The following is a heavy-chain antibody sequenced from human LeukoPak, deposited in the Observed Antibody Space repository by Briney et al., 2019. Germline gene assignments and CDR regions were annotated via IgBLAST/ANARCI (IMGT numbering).Heavy chain of an antibody. CDR3: AIGAVAGTLDY. CDR1: GYTFTSYY. CDR2: INPSGGGT. J-gene: IGHJ4*02. D-gene: IGHD6-19*01. V-gene: IGHV1-46*01. Sequence: ASVKVSCKASGYTFTSYYMHWVRQAPGQGLERMGIINPSGGGTSYAQKFQGRVTMTRDTSTSTVYMELSSLTSEDTAVYYCAIGAVAGTLDYWGQGTLVTVSS.